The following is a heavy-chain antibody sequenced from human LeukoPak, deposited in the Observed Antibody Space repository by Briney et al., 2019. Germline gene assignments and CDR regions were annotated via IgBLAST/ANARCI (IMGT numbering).Heavy chain of an antibody. V-gene: IGHV3-23*01. J-gene: IGHJ3*02. CDR3: AKNVLRYFDWLFPGAFDI. D-gene: IGHD3-9*01. CDR1: GFTFSTYG. CDR2: INNSGGTT. Sequence: GGSLRLSCAASGFTFSTYGMSWVRQAPGKGLEWVSSINNSGGTTYYADSVKGRFTISRDNSKNTLYLQMNSLRAEDTAVYYCAKNVLRYFDWLFPGAFDIWGQGTMVTVSS.